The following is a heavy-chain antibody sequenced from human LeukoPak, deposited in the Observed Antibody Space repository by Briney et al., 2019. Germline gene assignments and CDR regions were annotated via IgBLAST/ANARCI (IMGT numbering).Heavy chain of an antibody. Sequence: PGGSLRLSCAASGFTFTTYWMSWVRQAPGKGLEWVSYISSSGSTIYYVDSVKGRFTISRDNAKNSLYLQMNSLRAEDTAVYYCAELGITMIGGGWGKGTTVTISS. D-gene: IGHD3-10*02. J-gene: IGHJ6*04. CDR1: GFTFTTYW. V-gene: IGHV3-48*04. CDR2: ISSSGSTI. CDR3: AELGITMIGGG.